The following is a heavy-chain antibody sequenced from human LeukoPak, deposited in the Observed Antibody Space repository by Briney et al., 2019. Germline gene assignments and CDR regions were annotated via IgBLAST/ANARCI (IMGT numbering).Heavy chain of an antibody. D-gene: IGHD3-10*01. V-gene: IGHV3-48*03. J-gene: IGHJ4*02. CDR3: ARASYTWFDLHVDQ. CDR2: LSYNAKTV. Sequence: PGGSLRLSCAASGFTFSRREMAWVRQAPGKGLEWVSYLSYNAKTVLHADSVKGRFNISRDNAKNLLFLQMDSLRVEDTAFYFCARASYTWFDLHVDQGVQESQLSVSS. CDR1: GFTFSRRE.